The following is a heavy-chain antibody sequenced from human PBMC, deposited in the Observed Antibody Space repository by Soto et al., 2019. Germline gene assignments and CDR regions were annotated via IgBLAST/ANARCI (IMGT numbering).Heavy chain of an antibody. J-gene: IGHJ4*02. D-gene: IGHD6-6*01. V-gene: IGHV4-34*01. Sequence: SETLSLTCAVYGGSFSGYFWTWIRQPPGKGLEWIGEINHSGSTNYNPSLKSRVTISVDTSENQFSLKLSSVTAADTAVYYCVRSSIEPRVFMYPFDYWGLGTLVTVSS. CDR3: VRSSIEPRVFMYPFDY. CDR1: GGSFSGYF. CDR2: INHSGST.